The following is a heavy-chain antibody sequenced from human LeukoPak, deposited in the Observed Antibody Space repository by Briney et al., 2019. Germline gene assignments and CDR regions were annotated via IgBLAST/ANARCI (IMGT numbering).Heavy chain of an antibody. V-gene: IGHV3-23*01. Sequence: GGSLRLSCAASGFTFNNYAMSWVRQAPGKVLEWVSAITGSGDDTYHADSVKGRFTISRDNSKNTLYLQMNSLRAEDTAVYYCAIDVGYDILTGYYSYASDYWGQGTLVTVSS. D-gene: IGHD3-9*01. CDR2: ITGSGDDT. CDR3: AIDVGYDILTGYYSYASDY. CDR1: GFTFNNYA. J-gene: IGHJ4*02.